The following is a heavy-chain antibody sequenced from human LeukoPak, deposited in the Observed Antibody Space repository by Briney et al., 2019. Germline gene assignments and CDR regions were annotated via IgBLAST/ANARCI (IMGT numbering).Heavy chain of an antibody. Sequence: GESLKISCKGSGYSLTSYWIGWVRQMPGKGLEWMGIIYPGDSDTRYSPSFQGQVTISADKSISTAYLQWSSLKASDTAMYYCARLPTPSFYYYDSSGSFDYWGQGTLVTAS. CDR2: IYPGDSDT. CDR3: ARLPTPSFYYYDSSGSFDY. V-gene: IGHV5-51*01. J-gene: IGHJ4*02. CDR1: GYSLTSYW. D-gene: IGHD3-22*01.